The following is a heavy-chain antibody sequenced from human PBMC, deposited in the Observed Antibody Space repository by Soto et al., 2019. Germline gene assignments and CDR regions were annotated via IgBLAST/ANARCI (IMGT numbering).Heavy chain of an antibody. CDR3: ARDGGAYCGGDCSGDY. D-gene: IGHD2-21*02. CDR1: GGTFSSYT. Sequence: QVQLVQSGAEVKKPGSSVKVSCKASGGTFSSYTISWVRQAPGQGLEWMGRIIPILGIANYAQKFQGRVTITADKSTSTAYMELSSLRSEDTAGYYCARDGGAYCGGDCSGDYWGQGTLVTVSS. J-gene: IGHJ4*02. V-gene: IGHV1-69*08. CDR2: IIPILGIA.